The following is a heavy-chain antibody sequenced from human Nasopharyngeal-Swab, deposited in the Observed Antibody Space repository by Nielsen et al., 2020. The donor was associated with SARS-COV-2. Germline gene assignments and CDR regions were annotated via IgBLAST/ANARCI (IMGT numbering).Heavy chain of an antibody. CDR2: IKQDGSEL. CDR3: TTDFYFDY. Sequence: GGSLRLSCATSGFSFSSYSMTWVRQAPGKGLEWVANIKQDGSELYYVDSVKGRFTISRDNAKNSLFLQMDSLKTEDTALYYCTTDFYFDYWGQGTLVTVSS. CDR1: GFSFSSYS. V-gene: IGHV3-7*03. J-gene: IGHJ4*02.